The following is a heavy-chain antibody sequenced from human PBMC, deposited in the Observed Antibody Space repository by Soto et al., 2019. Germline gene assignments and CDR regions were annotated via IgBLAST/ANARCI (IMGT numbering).Heavy chain of an antibody. CDR2: IWYDGSNK. CDR1: GFTFSSYG. D-gene: IGHD1-26*01. J-gene: IGHJ4*02. Sequence: QVQLVESGGGVVQPGRSLRLSCAASGFTFSSYGMHWVRQAPGKGLEWVAVIWYDGSNKYYADSVKGRFTISRDNSKNTLYLQMNSLRAEDTAVYYCARGPGSLVGATNTPGFGYWGQGTLVTVSS. CDR3: ARGPGSLVGATNTPGFGY. V-gene: IGHV3-33*01.